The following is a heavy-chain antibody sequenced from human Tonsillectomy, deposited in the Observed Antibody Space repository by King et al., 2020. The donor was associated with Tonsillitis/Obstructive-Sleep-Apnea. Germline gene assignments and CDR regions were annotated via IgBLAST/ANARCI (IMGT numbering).Heavy chain of an antibody. CDR3: ARGRLYQEYSNYYYYYMDV. V-gene: IGHV1-69*12. CDR1: GDTFSSYA. J-gene: IGHJ6*03. CDR2: IIPIFGTA. D-gene: IGHD2/OR15-2a*01. Sequence: QLVQSGAEVKKPGSSVKVSCKASGDTFSSYAISWVRQAPGQGLEWMGGIIPIFGTANSAQKFQGRVTITADESTSTAYMELRSLRSEDTAVYYCARGRLYQEYSNYYYYYMDVWGKGTTVTVSS.